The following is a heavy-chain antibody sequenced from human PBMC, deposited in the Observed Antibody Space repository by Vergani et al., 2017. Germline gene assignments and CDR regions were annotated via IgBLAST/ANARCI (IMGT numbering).Heavy chain of an antibody. CDR1: GGSISSYY. CDR3: ARTRRKDSEIDY. V-gene: IGHV4-59*01. D-gene: IGHD3/OR15-3a*01. J-gene: IGHJ4*02. CDR2: IYYSGST. Sequence: QVQLQESGPGLVKPSVTLSLTCTVSGGSISSYYWSWIRQPPGKGLEWIGYIYYSGSTNYNPSLKSRVTISVDTSKNQFSLKLSSVTAADTAVYYCARTRRKDSEIDYWGQGTLVTVSS.